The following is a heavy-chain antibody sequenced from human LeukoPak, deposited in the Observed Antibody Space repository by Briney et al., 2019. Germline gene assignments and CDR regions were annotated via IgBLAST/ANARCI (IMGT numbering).Heavy chain of an antibody. CDR1: GFTFDDYA. CDR2: ISWNSGSI. Sequence: GGTLRLSCAASGFTFDDYAMHWVRQAPGKGLEWVSGISWNSGSIGYADSVKGRFTISRDNAKNSLYLQMNSLRAEDTALYYCAKDRYYYYGMDVWGQGTTVTVSS. CDR3: AKDRYYYYGMDV. V-gene: IGHV3-9*01. J-gene: IGHJ6*02.